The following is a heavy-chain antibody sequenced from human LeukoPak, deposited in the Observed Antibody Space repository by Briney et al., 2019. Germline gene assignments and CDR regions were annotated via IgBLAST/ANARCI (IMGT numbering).Heavy chain of an antibody. J-gene: IGHJ4*02. Sequence: PSETLSLTCTVSGGSIRSSYYYWGWIRQPPGKGLEWIGEINHSGSTNYNPSLKSRVTISVDTSKNQFSLKVTSVTAADTAVYYCARHSRYGLYYFDYWGQGTLVTVSS. CDR2: INHSGST. CDR3: ARHSRYGLYYFDY. CDR1: GGSIRSSYYY. D-gene: IGHD5-18*01. V-gene: IGHV4-39*01.